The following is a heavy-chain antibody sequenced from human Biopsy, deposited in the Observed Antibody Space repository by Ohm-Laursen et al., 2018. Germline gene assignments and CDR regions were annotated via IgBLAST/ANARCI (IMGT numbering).Heavy chain of an antibody. V-gene: IGHV3-21*01. CDR3: ARGQRGPSLLEAKLTPNYFDY. J-gene: IGHJ4*02. CDR1: GFTLSYYS. CDR2: IRSGGDYM. Sequence: GSLRLSCAASGFTLSYYSMTWVRQAPGKGLEWVSSIRSGGDYMFYTDSVKGRFTISRDNAKNSLYLQMNSLRAEDTAVYYCARGQRGPSLLEAKLTPNYFDYWGRGSLVTVSS. D-gene: IGHD1-1*01.